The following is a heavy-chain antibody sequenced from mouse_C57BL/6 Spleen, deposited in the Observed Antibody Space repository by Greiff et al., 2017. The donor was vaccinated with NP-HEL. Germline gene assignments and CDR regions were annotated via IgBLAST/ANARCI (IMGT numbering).Heavy chain of an antibody. V-gene: IGHV1-69*01. Sequence: QVQLQQPGAELVMPGASVKLSCKASGYTFTSYWMHWVKQRPGQGLEWIGEIDPSDSYTNYNQKFKGKSTLTVDKSSSTAYIQLSSLTSEDSAVYYCARWGNSVDYWGQGTSVTVSS. J-gene: IGHJ4*01. CDR3: ARWGNSVDY. D-gene: IGHD2-1*01. CDR1: GYTFTSYW. CDR2: IDPSDSYT.